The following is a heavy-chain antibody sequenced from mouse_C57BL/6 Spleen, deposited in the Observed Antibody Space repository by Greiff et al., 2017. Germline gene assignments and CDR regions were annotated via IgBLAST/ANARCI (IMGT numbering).Heavy chain of an antibody. J-gene: IGHJ4*01. CDR3: TRRIAMDY. CDR2: IDPETGGT. Sequence: QVQLQQSGAELVRPGASVTLSCKASGYTFTDYELHWVKQTPVHGLEWIGAIDPETGGTAYNQKFKGKAILTADKSSGTACMELRSLTSEYSAIYYCTRRIAMDYWGQGTSVTVSS. V-gene: IGHV1-15*01. CDR1: GYTFTDYE.